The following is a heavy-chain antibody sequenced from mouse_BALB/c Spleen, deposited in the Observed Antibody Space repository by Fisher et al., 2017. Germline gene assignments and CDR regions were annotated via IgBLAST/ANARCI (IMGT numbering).Heavy chain of an antibody. V-gene: IGHV1-84*01. CDR3: AREKGMDY. Sequence: EKFKGKATLTVDTSSSTAYMQLSSLTSVDSAVYFCAREKGMDYWGQGTSVTVSS. J-gene: IGHJ4*01.